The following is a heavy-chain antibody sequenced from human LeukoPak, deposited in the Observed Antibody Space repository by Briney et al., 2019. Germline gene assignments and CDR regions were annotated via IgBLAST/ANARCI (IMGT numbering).Heavy chain of an antibody. CDR3: ARHVAVGETA. V-gene: IGHV4-59*08. D-gene: IGHD1-26*01. Sequence: SETLSLTCSVSGGSITNSYWSWIRQPPGKGLEWIGYIYYTGSTTYSPSYKSRVTISIDTSRNQISLKLTSVTAADTAVYYCARHVAVGETAWGQGALVTVFS. CDR1: GGSITNSY. CDR2: IYYTGST. J-gene: IGHJ5*02.